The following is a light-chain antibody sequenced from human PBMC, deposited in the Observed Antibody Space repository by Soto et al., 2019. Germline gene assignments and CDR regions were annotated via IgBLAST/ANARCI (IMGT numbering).Light chain of an antibody. J-gene: IGKJ4*01. CDR3: QQYSSSPLT. V-gene: IGKV3-20*01. CDR2: DAS. CDR1: QSVNTY. Sequence: EIVLTQSSDTLSLSPGEGATLSCRASQSVNTYLAWYQQKPGQAPRLLIFDASSRATGIPDRFSGSGSGTDLTLTITRLEPEDFAVYYCQQYSSSPLTIGGGTKVEI.